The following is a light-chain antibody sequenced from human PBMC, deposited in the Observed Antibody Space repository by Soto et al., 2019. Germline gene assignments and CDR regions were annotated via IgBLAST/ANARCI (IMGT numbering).Light chain of an antibody. J-gene: IGKJ1*01. CDR1: QRVSSSY. CDR3: QQYGSSPPWT. CDR2: GAS. Sequence: EIVLTQSPGTLSLSPGERSTLSFSSSQRVSSSYLAWYQQKPGQAPRLLIYGASSRATGIPDRFSGSGSGTDFTLTISRLEPEDFAVYYCQQYGSSPPWTFGQGTKVDI. V-gene: IGKV3-20*01.